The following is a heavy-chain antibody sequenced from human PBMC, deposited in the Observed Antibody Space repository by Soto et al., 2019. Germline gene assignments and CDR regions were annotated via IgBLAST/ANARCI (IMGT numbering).Heavy chain of an antibody. Sequence: SETLSLTCTVSGGSISSYYWSWIRQPPGKGLEWIGYIYYSGSTNYNPSLKSRVTISVDTSKNQFSLKLSSVTAADTAVYYCARRFLGGECAFDIWGQGTMVTVSS. V-gene: IGHV4-59*08. D-gene: IGHD3-16*01. CDR3: ARRFLGGECAFDI. CDR1: GGSISSYY. CDR2: IYYSGST. J-gene: IGHJ3*02.